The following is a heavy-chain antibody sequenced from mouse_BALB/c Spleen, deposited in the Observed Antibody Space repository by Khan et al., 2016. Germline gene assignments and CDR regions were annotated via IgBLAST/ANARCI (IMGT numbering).Heavy chain of an antibody. Sequence: EVKLLESGGGLVQPGGSLKLSCAASGFDFSRYWMSWVRQAPGKGLEWIGEINPDSSTINYTPSLKDKFIISRDNAKNTPYLQMSKVRSEDTALYYCARAGYDGYLAYWGQGTLVTVSA. J-gene: IGHJ3*01. CDR2: INPDSSTI. V-gene: IGHV4-1*02. D-gene: IGHD2-10*02. CDR1: GFDFSRYW. CDR3: ARAGYDGYLAY.